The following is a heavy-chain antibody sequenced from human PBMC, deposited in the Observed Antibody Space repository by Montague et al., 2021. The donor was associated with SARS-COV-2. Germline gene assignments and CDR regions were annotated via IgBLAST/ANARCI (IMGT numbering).Heavy chain of an antibody. V-gene: IGHV4-34*01. CDR1: GGSLSGYY. J-gene: IGHJ6*02. D-gene: IGHD3-10*01. Sequence: SDTLSLTCAVYGGSLSGYYWSWIRQPAEKGLEWIGEINHSANTKXNPSLKSPVTISIDTSKNQFSLKMTSVTAADTATYYCASGIYPSGSYYNRYYYGLNIWGPGTTVIVSS. CDR3: ASGIYPSGSYYNRYYYGLNI. CDR2: INHSANT.